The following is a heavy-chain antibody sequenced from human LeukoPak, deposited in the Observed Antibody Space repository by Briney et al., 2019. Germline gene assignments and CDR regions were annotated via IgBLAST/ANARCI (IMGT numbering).Heavy chain of an antibody. D-gene: IGHD4-17*01. Sequence: SETLSLTCTVSGASISGYYWNWIRQPPGKGLEWIGYMNYSGSTNYNPSLKSRVTMSGDTSKNELSLKLSSVTAADTAVYYCARMNGDYGFRNYFDYGLDGWGQGTTVT. CDR2: MNYSGST. V-gene: IGHV4-59*12. CDR3: ARMNGDYGFRNYFDYGLDG. J-gene: IGHJ6*02. CDR1: GASISGYY.